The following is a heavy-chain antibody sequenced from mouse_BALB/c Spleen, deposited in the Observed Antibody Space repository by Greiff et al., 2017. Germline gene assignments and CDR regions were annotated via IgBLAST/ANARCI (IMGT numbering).Heavy chain of an antibody. Sequence: DVHLVESGGGLVKPGGSLKLSCAASGFTFSSFGMHWVRQAPEKGLEWVAYISSGSSTIYYADTVKGRFTISRDNPKNTLFLQMTSLRSEDTAMYYCARSRGNWYFDVWGAGTTVTVSS. CDR3: ARSRGNWYFDV. V-gene: IGHV5-17*02. CDR2: ISSGSSTI. CDR1: GFTFSSFG. J-gene: IGHJ1*01.